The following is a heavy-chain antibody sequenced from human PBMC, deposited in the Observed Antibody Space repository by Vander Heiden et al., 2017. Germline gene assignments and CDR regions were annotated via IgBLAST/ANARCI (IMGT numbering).Heavy chain of an antibody. CDR3: ASSLYSLNSGSYPPVEYFQH. D-gene: IGHD3-22*01. CDR1: GFTFSAYY. Sequence: QVQMVESGGALVKPGGSLRLSCAASGFTFSAYYLSWIRQARGKGLEWVSYISCTGRTIYYADSVKGRLTISRDNAKNSLFLQMDSMRAEETAVYYCASSLYSLNSGSYPPVEYFQHWGRGTLITVYS. J-gene: IGHJ1*01. V-gene: IGHV3-11*01. CDR2: ISCTGRTI.